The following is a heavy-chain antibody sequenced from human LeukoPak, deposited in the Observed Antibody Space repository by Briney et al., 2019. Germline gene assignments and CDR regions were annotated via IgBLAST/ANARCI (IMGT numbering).Heavy chain of an antibody. D-gene: IGHD3-22*01. V-gene: IGHV3-7*01. J-gene: IGHJ4*02. CDR2: IKEDGSEK. CDR3: ARTLAARHTSGYIDY. CDR1: GFTFSSYW. Sequence: GGSLRLSCAASGFTFSSYWMSWVRQAPGKGLEWVANIKEDGSEKYYVDSVKGRFTISRDNGKNSLYLQMNSLRAEDTAVYYCARTLAARHTSGYIDYWGQGTLVTVSS.